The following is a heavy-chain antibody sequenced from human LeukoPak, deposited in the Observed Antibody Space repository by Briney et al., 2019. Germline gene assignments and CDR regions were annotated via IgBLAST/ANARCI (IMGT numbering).Heavy chain of an antibody. D-gene: IGHD2-2*01. CDR3: ARDQGSGKVVPAAIGAGYNWFDP. Sequence: LVKVSCKASGGTFSSYAISWVRQAPGQGLEWMGGIIPILGTANYTQKFQGRVTITADKSTSTAYMELSSLRSEDTAVYYCARDQGSGKVVPAAIGAGYNWFDPWGQGTPVTVSS. V-gene: IGHV1-69*10. CDR2: IIPILGTA. CDR1: GGTFSSYA. J-gene: IGHJ5*02.